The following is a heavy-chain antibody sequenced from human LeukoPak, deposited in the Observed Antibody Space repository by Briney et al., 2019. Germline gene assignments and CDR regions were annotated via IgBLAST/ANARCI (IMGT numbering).Heavy chain of an antibody. CDR3: ARGSTTYYYDSSGYYYDWFDP. J-gene: IGHJ5*02. CDR1: GGSISSSSYY. Sequence: MASETLSLTCTVSGGSISSSSYYWGWIRQPPGKGLEWIGSIYYSGSTYYNPSLKSRVTISVDTSKNQFSLKLSSVTAADTAVYYCARGSTTYYYDSSGYYYDWFDPWGQGTLVTVSS. D-gene: IGHD3-22*01. CDR2: IYYSGST. V-gene: IGHV4-39*07.